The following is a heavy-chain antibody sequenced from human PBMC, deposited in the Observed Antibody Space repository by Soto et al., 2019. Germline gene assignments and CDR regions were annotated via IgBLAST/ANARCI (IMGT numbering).Heavy chain of an antibody. CDR3: ARVRITFGGVITYNWFDP. CDR2: IIPIFGTA. Sequence: QVQLVQSGAEVKKPGSSVKVSCKASGGTFSSYAISWVRQAPGQGLEWMGGIIPIFGTANYAQTFQGRVTITADESTSTAYMELSSLRSEDTAVYYCARVRITFGGVITYNWFDPWGQGTLVTVSS. V-gene: IGHV1-69*01. J-gene: IGHJ5*02. D-gene: IGHD3-16*02. CDR1: GGTFSSYA.